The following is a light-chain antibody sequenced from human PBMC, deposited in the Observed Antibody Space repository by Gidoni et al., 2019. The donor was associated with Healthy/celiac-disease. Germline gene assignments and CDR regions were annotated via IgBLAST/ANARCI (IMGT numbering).Light chain of an antibody. CDR1: HSLLHSNGYNY. CDR2: LGS. J-gene: IGKJ5*01. V-gene: IGKV2-28*01. CDR3: MQAIQTIT. Sequence: IVITQSPLPLPVTPGEPASIACRSSHSLLHSNGYNYVTWYLQKPGQSPQLLIYLGSNQASGVPDRCSGSGSGTDFTLKSSRVEDEDVGVYYCMQAIQTITFGQGTRLEIK.